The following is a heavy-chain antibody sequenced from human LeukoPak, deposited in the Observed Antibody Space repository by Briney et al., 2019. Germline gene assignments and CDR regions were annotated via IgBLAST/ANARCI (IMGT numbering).Heavy chain of an antibody. V-gene: IGHV3-21*01. CDR3: ARGFWYCSGGSCYSAFFDY. J-gene: IGHJ4*02. CDR2: ISSSSSYI. Sequence: GGSLRLSCAASGFTFSSYSMNWVRQAPGKGLEWVSSISSSSSYIYYADSVKGRFTISRDNAKNSLYLQMNSLRAEDTAVYYCARGFWYCSGGSCYSAFFDYWGQGTLVSVFS. CDR1: GFTFSSYS. D-gene: IGHD2-15*01.